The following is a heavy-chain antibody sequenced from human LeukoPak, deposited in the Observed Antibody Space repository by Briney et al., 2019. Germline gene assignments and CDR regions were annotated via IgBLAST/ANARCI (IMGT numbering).Heavy chain of an antibody. CDR1: GGSISSYY. Sequence: SETLSLTCTVSGGSISSYYSTWIRQPAGKGLWYLGRIHASGNTYYNPSLNSRVAISIDTSKNQCSLKVSSVAAADTAVYYCARDLGYGYYFYYYLDVWGKGTTVTVSS. J-gene: IGHJ6*03. CDR3: ARDLGYGYYFYYYLDV. D-gene: IGHD5-18*01. CDR2: IHASGNT. V-gene: IGHV4-4*07.